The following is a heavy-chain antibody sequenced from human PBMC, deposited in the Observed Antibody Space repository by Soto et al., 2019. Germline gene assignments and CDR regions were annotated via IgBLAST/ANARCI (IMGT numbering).Heavy chain of an antibody. CDR3: ARDRHSTAMVRGVVDY. J-gene: IGHJ4*02. V-gene: IGHV1-18*01. D-gene: IGHD3-10*01. CDR2: ISAYNGNT. CDR1: GYPFTRYG. Sequence: GASVKVSCKASGYPFTRYGISWVRQAPGQGLEWMGWISAYNGNTNYAQKLQGRVTMTTDTSTSTAYMELRSLRSDDTAVYYCARDRHSTAMVRGVVDYWGQGTLVTVSS.